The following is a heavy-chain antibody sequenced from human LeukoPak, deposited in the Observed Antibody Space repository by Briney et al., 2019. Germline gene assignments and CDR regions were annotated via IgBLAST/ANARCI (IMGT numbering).Heavy chain of an antibody. D-gene: IGHD3-9*01. J-gene: IGHJ6*02. CDR1: GFTFSSYA. CDR2: ISYDGSNK. Sequence: GRSLRLSCAASGFTFSSYAMHWVRQAPGKGLEWVAVISYDGSNKYYADSVKGRFTISRDNSKNTLYLQMNSLRAEDRAVYYCARNESYDILTGYSLEDYGMDVWGQGTTVTVSS. V-gene: IGHV3-30-3*01. CDR3: ARNESYDILTGYSLEDYGMDV.